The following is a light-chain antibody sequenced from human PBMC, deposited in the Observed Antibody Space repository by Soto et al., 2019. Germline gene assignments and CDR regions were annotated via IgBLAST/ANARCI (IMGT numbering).Light chain of an antibody. CDR1: SSDVGGYNF. V-gene: IGLV2-8*01. CDR3: SSYAGNKIYYV. CDR2: EVN. Sequence: QSALTQPPSASGSPGQSVTISCTGTSSDVGGYNFVSWYQQPPGKAPILMIFEVNKRPSGVPFRFSGSKSGNTASLTVSGLQAEDEADYYCSSYAGNKIYYVFGTGTKVTVL. J-gene: IGLJ1*01.